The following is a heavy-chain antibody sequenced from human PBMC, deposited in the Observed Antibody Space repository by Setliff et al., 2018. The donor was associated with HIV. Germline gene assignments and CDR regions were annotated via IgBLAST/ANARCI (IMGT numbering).Heavy chain of an antibody. CDR3: ARGGYYGDSPADFDY. D-gene: IGHD4-17*01. Sequence: SETLSLTCTVSGGSISSGDYYWSWIRQPPGKGLEWIGYIYYSGSTYYNPSLKSRVTISADTSKNQFSLKLSSVTAADTAVYYCARGGYYGDSPADFDYWGQGTLVTVSS. CDR2: IYYSGST. CDR1: GGSISSGDYY. J-gene: IGHJ4*02. V-gene: IGHV4-30-4*08.